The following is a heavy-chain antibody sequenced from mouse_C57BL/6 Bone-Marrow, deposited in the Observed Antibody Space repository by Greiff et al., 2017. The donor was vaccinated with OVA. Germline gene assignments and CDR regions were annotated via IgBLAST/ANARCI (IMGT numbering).Heavy chain of an antibody. V-gene: IGHV1-26*01. CDR3: ARRSPMITNAMDY. D-gene: IGHD2-4*01. CDR2: INPNNGGT. Sequence: EVQLQQSGPELVKPGASVKISCKASGYTFTDYYMNWVKQSHGKSLEWIGDINPNNGGTSYNQKFKGKATLTVDKSSSTAYMELRSLTSEDSAVYYCARRSPMITNAMDYWGQGTSVTVSS. CDR1: GYTFTDYY. J-gene: IGHJ4*01.